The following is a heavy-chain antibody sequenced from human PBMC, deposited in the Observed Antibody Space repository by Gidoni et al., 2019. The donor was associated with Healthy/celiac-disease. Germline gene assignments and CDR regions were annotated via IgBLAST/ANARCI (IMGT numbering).Heavy chain of an antibody. CDR1: GYTSSGYD. V-gene: IGHV1-2*02. J-gene: IGHJ4*02. CDR3: ARIMITFGGHLDY. Sequence: QVQLVPSGAQVKNPGASVTVSCSTSGYTSSGYDMPGERQAPGQGLEWMGWINPNSGGTNYAQKFQGRVTMTRDTSISTAYMELSRLRSDDRAVYYCARIMITFGGHLDYWGQGTLVTVSS. CDR2: INPNSGGT. D-gene: IGHD3-16*01.